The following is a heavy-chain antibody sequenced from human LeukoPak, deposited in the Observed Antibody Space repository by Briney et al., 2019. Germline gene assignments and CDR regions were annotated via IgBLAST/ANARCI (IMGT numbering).Heavy chain of an antibody. CDR2: IYHSGST. CDR3: ARRYYDFWSGYYTFFDY. V-gene: IGHV4-38-2*01. CDR1: GYSIRSGYY. J-gene: IGHJ4*02. Sequence: PSETLSLTCAVSGYSIRSGYYWGWIRQPPGKGLEWIGSIYHSGSTYYNPSLKSRVTISVDTSKNQFSLKLSSVTAADTAVYYCARRYYDFWSGYYTFFDYWGQGTLVTVSS. D-gene: IGHD3-3*01.